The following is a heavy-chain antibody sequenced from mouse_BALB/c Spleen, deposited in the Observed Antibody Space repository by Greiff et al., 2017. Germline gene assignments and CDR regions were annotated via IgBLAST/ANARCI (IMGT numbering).Heavy chain of an antibody. Sequence: VQLQQSGAELARPGASVKLSCKASGYTFTSYWMQWVKQRPGQGLEWIGAIYPGDGDTRYTQKFKGKATLTADKSSSTAYMQLSSLASEDSAVYYCARTGTAYAMDYWGQGTSVTVSS. V-gene: IGHV1-87*01. CDR2: IYPGDGDT. CDR1: GYTFTSYW. D-gene: IGHD4-1*01. CDR3: ARTGTAYAMDY. J-gene: IGHJ4*01.